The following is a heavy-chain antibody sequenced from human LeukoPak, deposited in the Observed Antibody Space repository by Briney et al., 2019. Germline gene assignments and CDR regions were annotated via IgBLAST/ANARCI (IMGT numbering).Heavy chain of an antibody. D-gene: IGHD1-26*01. CDR1: GFTFSSYW. V-gene: IGHV3-30*03. J-gene: IGHJ6*02. Sequence: GGSLRLSCAASGFTFSSYWMSWVRQAPGKGLEWVAVISYDGSNKYYADSVRGRFTISRDNSKNTLYLQMNSLRVEDTAVYYCSRSGRGGMDVWGQGTTVTVSS. CDR2: ISYDGSNK. CDR3: SRSGRGGMDV.